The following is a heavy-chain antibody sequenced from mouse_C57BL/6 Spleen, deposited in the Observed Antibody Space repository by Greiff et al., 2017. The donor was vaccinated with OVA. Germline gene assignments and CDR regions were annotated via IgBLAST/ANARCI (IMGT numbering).Heavy chain of an antibody. V-gene: IGHV1-26*01. D-gene: IGHD1-1*01. CDR2: INPNNGGT. CDR3: ARRVYYGNFDY. J-gene: IGHJ2*01. CDR1: GYTFTDYY. Sequence: EVKLQQSGPELVKPGASVKISCKASGYTFTDYYMNWVKQSHGKSLEWIGDINPNNGGTSYNQKFKGKATLTVDKSSSTAYMELRSLTSEDSAVYYCARRVYYGNFDYWGQGTTLTVSS.